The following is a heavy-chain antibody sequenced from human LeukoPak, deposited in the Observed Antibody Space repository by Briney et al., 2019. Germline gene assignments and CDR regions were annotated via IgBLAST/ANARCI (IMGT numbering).Heavy chain of an antibody. CDR1: GFTFSSYG. J-gene: IGHJ4*02. CDR3: ARDDGYSSGWFDY. Sequence: GGSLRLSCAASGFTFSSYGMHWVRQAPGKGLEWVAFIRYDGSNKYYADSVKGRFTISRDNSKNTLYLQMNSLRAEDTAVYYCARDDGYSSGWFDYWGQGTLVTVSS. V-gene: IGHV3-30*02. D-gene: IGHD6-19*01. CDR2: IRYDGSNK.